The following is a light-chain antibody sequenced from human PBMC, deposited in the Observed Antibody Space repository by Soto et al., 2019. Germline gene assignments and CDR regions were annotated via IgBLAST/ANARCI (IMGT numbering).Light chain of an antibody. V-gene: IGKV1-12*01. J-gene: IGKJ5*01. CDR2: GAS. CDR1: HDFGKW. Sequence: DIQISQSPSTLSASVGDRVTITCRASHDFGKWLAWYQQKPGKAPTLLIHGASSLQSGVPPRYSGSGYGTDFTLTISSLQPEDFATYYCQQANSFPITFGQGTRLEI. CDR3: QQANSFPIT.